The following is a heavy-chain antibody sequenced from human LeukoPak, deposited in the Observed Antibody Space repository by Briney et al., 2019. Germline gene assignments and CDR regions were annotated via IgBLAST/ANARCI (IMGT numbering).Heavy chain of an antibody. CDR1: GGSISSSTYY. J-gene: IGHJ4*02. D-gene: IGHD3-10*01. CDR2: IYHSGST. Sequence: SETLSLTCTVSGGSISSSTYYWGWIRQPPGKGLEWIGSIYHSGSTYYNPSLKSRVTISVDTSKNQFSLKLSSVTAADTAVYYCARRGGSGSRGDYYFDYWGQGTLVTVSS. V-gene: IGHV4-39*01. CDR3: ARRGGSGSRGDYYFDY.